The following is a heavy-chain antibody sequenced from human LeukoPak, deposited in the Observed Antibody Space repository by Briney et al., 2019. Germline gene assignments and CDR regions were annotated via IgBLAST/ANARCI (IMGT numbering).Heavy chain of an antibody. CDR2: IIPIFGTA. J-gene: IGHJ3*02. D-gene: IGHD6-19*01. CDR1: GGTFSSYA. Sequence: SVKVSCEASGGTFSSYAISWVRQAPGQGLEWMGGIIPIFGTANYAQKFQGRVTITTDESTSTAYMELSSLRSEDTAVYYCARRAGDAFDIWGQGTMVTVSS. CDR3: ARRAGDAFDI. V-gene: IGHV1-69*05.